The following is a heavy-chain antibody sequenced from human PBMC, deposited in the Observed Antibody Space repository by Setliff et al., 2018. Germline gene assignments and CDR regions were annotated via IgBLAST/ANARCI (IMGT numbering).Heavy chain of an antibody. CDR1: GYTFSDNY. CDR3: ARDPWFGGNSCLDF. D-gene: IGHD3-10*01. J-gene: IGHJ4*02. CDR2: INPNSGGT. V-gene: IGHV1-2*02. Sequence: ASVKVSCKASGYTFSDNYIHWVRQAPGQGLEWMGWINPNSGGTNYVQKFQGRVTMTRDTSISTVYMELSRLRSDDTAVYYCARDPWFGGNSCLDFWGQGTLVTVSS.